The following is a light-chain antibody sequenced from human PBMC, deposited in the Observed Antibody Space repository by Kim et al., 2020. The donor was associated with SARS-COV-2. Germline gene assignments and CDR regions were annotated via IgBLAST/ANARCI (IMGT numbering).Light chain of an antibody. CDR3: QQYYSALVT. CDR2: WAS. CDR1: QSLLYNSNNKNY. V-gene: IGKV4-1*01. J-gene: IGKJ4*01. Sequence: DIVMAQSPDSLAVSLGERATINCKSSQSLLYNSNNKNYLAWYQQKPGQPPRLLIYWASTRESGVPDRFSGSGSGTDFTLTISSLHTEDVAVYYCQQYYSALVTSGGGTKLEI.